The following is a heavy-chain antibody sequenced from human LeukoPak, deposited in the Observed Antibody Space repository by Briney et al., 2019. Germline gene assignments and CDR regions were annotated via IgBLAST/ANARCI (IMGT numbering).Heavy chain of an antibody. CDR3: ARDQDYYGSGSYYIPDAFDI. J-gene: IGHJ3*02. Sequence: PGGSLRLSCAASGFTFSSYGMHWVRQAPGKGLEWVSSISSSSSYIYYADSVKGRFTISRDNAKNSLYLQMNSLRAEDTAVYYCARDQDYYGSGSYYIPDAFDIWGQGTMVTVSS. V-gene: IGHV3-21*01. CDR1: GFTFSSYG. D-gene: IGHD3-10*01. CDR2: ISSSSSYI.